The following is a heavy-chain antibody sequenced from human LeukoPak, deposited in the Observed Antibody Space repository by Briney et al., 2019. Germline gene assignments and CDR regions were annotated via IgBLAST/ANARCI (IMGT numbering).Heavy chain of an antibody. CDR2: ISSGSSAI. J-gene: IGHJ4*02. CDR3: ARVSTGSGNDYLDY. V-gene: IGHV3-21*01. CDR1: GFTFTTYS. D-gene: IGHD2-15*01. Sequence: GGSLRLSCEASGFTFTTYSMTWVRQAPGKGLEWVSIISSGSSAIFSADALKGRFTISRDDAKNLLYLDMNSLRAEDTAVYYCARVSTGSGNDYLDYWGQGTLVTVSS.